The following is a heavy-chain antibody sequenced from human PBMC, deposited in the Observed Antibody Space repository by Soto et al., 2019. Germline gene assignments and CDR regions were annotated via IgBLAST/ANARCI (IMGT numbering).Heavy chain of an antibody. V-gene: IGHV3-15*07. CDR3: TTDMKQQVERLYSFDY. CDR1: GFTFSNAW. J-gene: IGHJ4*02. Sequence: GGSLRLSCAASGFTFSNAWMNWVRQAPGKGLEWVGRIKSKTDGETTDYAAPVKGRFTISRDDSKNTLYLQMNSLKSEDTAVYYCTTDMKQQVERLYSFDYWGQGTLVTVSS. CDR2: IKSKTDGETT. D-gene: IGHD6-13*01.